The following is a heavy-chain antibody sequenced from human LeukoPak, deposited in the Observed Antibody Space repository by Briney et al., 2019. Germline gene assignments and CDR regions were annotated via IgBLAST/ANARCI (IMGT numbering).Heavy chain of an antibody. CDR2: IDLSDSYT. Sequence: GVSLKISCKGSGYSFTSYWISWVRQMPGKGLEWMGTIDLSDSYTNYSPSFQDHVTISADKSITTAYLQCSSLKASDTAMYYCARHGTGFSGPDSFDYWGQGTLVTVSS. CDR1: GYSFTSYW. D-gene: IGHD3-9*01. V-gene: IGHV5-10-1*01. J-gene: IGHJ4*02. CDR3: ARHGTGFSGPDSFDY.